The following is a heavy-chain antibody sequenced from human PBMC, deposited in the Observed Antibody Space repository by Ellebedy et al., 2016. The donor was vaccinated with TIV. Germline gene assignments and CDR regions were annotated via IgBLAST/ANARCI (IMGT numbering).Heavy chain of an antibody. CDR1: GYTLTELS. Sequence: AASVKVSCKVSGYTLTELSMHWVRQAPGKGLEWMGGFDPEDGETIYAQKFQGRVTMTEDTSTDTAYMELSSLRSEDTAVYYCATIFGSCSSTSCQYYFDYWGQGTLVTVSS. CDR3: ATIFGSCSSTSCQYYFDY. CDR2: FDPEDGET. D-gene: IGHD2-2*01. J-gene: IGHJ4*02. V-gene: IGHV1-24*01.